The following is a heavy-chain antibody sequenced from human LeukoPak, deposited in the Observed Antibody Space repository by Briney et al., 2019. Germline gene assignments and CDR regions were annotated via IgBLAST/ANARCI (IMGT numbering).Heavy chain of an antibody. Sequence: GGSLRLSCAASGFTFNDYYMTWIRQAPGKGLEWVSYISNSGITINYADSVKGRFTISRDNAKNSLYLQMDSLGPEDTAVYYCARDPYSGNYGNDYYYYMDVWGKGTTVTISS. CDR2: ISNSGITI. D-gene: IGHD1-26*01. CDR3: ARDPYSGNYGNDYYYYMDV. V-gene: IGHV3-11*04. J-gene: IGHJ6*03. CDR1: GFTFNDYY.